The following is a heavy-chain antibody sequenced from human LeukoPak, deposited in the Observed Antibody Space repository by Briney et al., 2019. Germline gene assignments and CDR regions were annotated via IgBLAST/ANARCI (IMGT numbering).Heavy chain of an antibody. CDR1: GFTFSDYY. V-gene: IGHV3-11*04. CDR3: ARDHGSWYYYYYMDV. CDR2: ISSSGSTI. D-gene: IGHD6-13*01. J-gene: IGHJ6*03. Sequence: GGSLRLSCAASGFTFSDYYMNWIRQAPGKGLEWVSYISSSGSTIYYADSVKGRFTISRDNAKNSLYLQMNSLGAEDTAVYYCARDHGSWYYYYYMDVWGKGTTVTVSS.